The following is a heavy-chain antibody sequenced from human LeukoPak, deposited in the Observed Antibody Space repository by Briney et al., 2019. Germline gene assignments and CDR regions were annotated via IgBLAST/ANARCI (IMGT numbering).Heavy chain of an antibody. CDR2: INHSGST. V-gene: IGHV4-34*01. J-gene: IGHJ4*02. D-gene: IGHD4-11*01. CDR1: GGSFSGYY. CDR3: ARANDYRNLY. Sequence: SETLSLTCAVYGGSFSGYYWSWIRQPPGKGLEWIGEINHSGSTNYNPSLKSRVTISVDTSKNQFSLKLSSVTAADTAVYYCARANDYRNLYWGQGTLVTVSS.